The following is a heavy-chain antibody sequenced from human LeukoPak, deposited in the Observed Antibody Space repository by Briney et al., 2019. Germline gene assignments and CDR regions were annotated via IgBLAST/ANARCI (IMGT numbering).Heavy chain of an antibody. CDR2: ISASGGST. D-gene: IGHD5-24*01. CDR1: GFTFNNYA. V-gene: IGHV3-23*01. J-gene: IGHJ4*02. CDR3: VSSRDGYNSPFDY. Sequence: SGGSLRLSCAASGFTFNNYAMTWVRQAPGKGLEWVSTISASGGSTYYSDYVKGRFTISRDNSNNALYLQMSSLRAEDTAVYYCVSSRDGYNSPFDYWGQGTLVIVSS.